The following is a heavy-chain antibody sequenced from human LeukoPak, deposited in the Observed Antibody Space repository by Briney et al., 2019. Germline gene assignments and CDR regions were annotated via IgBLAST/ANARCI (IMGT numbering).Heavy chain of an antibody. D-gene: IGHD3-22*01. CDR1: GFIFSSYG. CDR3: AKEDSGYYR. J-gene: IGHJ1*01. Sequence: GGSLRLSCAASGFIFSSYGMDWVRQAPGKGLEWVAVISYDGSNNYYADSVKGRFTISRDNSKNTLYLQMNSLRAEDTAVYYCAKEDSGYYRWGQGTLVTVSS. CDR2: ISYDGSNN. V-gene: IGHV3-30*18.